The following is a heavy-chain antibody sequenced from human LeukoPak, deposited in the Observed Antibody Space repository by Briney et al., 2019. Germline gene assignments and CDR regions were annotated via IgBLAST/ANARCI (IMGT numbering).Heavy chain of an antibody. J-gene: IGHJ5*02. D-gene: IGHD6-19*01. CDR2: IKQDGSEK. V-gene: IGHV3-7*01. Sequence: PGGSLRLSCAASGFTVSSNYMSWVRQAPGKGLEWVANIKQDGSEKYYVDSVKGRFTISRDNAKNSLYLQMNSLRAEDTAVYYCARGDSSGWYVVTGWFDPWGQGTLVTVSS. CDR3: ARGDSSGWYVVTGWFDP. CDR1: GFTVSSNY.